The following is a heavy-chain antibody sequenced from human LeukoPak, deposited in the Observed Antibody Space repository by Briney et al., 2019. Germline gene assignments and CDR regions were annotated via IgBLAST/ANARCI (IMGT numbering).Heavy chain of an antibody. V-gene: IGHV3-21*01. J-gene: IGHJ6*03. CDR2: ISSSSNYI. D-gene: IGHD6-19*01. CDR3: ARDQWLPSSDYMDV. Sequence: GGSLRLSCAASGFTFSSYNMNWVRQAPGKGLEWVSSISSSSNYIYYADSVKGRFTISRDNAKNSLYLQMNSLRAEDTAVYYCARDQWLPSSDYMDVWGKGTTVAISS. CDR1: GFTFSSYN.